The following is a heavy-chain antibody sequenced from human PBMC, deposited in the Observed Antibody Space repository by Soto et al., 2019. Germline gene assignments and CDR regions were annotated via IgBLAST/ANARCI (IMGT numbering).Heavy chain of an antibody. V-gene: IGHV3-30-3*01. D-gene: IGHD6-6*01. CDR1: GFTFSSYA. J-gene: IGHJ6*02. CDR2: ISYDGSNK. CDR3: ARDSGIAARAYYYYGMDV. Sequence: GGSPRLSCAASGFTFSSYAMHWVRQAPGKGLEWVAVISYDGSNKYYADSVEGRFTISRDNSKNTLYLQMNSLRAEDTAVYYCARDSGIAARAYYYYGMDVWGQGTTVTVSS.